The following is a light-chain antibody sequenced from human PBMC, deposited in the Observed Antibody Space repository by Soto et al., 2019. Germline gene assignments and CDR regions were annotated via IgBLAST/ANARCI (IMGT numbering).Light chain of an antibody. J-gene: IGLJ1*01. Sequence: QSVLTQPPSASGTPGQGVTISCSGSTSNIGSNYVYWYRQLPGTAPKLMIYEVSNRPSGVSNRFSGSKSGNTASLTISGLQAADEADYYCSSFTSSSTFVFGTGTKVTVL. CDR1: TSNIGSNY. CDR2: EVS. CDR3: SSFTSSSTFV. V-gene: IGLV2-14*01.